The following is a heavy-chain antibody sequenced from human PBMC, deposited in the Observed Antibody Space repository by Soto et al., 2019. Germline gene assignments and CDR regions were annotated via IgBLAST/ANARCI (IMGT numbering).Heavy chain of an antibody. D-gene: IGHD2-2*02. Sequence: GESLKISCKGSGYSFTSYWIGWVRQMPGKGLEWMGIIYPGDSDTRYSPSFQGQVTISADKSISTAYLQWSSLKASDTAMYYCARRYCSSTSCDNGMDVWGQGTTVTVSS. CDR3: ARRYCSSTSCDNGMDV. J-gene: IGHJ6*02. CDR2: IYPGDSDT. V-gene: IGHV5-51*01. CDR1: GYSFTSYW.